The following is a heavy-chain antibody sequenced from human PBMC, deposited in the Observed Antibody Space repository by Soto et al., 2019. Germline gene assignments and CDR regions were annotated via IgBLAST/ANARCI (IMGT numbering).Heavy chain of an antibody. J-gene: IGHJ3*02. CDR1: GFTFSSYA. Sequence: EVQLLESGGGLVQPGGSLRLSCAASGFTFSSYAMSWVRQAPGKGLEWVSAISGSGGSTYYADSVKGRFTISRDNSKNTLYLQMNSLRAEDTAVYYCAKPQSYYDILTGYGSAAFDIWGQGTMVTVSS. D-gene: IGHD3-9*01. CDR3: AKPQSYYDILTGYGSAAFDI. CDR2: ISGSGGST. V-gene: IGHV3-23*01.